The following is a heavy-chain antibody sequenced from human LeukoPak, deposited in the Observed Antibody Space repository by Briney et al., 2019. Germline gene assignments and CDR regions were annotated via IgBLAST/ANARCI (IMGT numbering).Heavy chain of an antibody. V-gene: IGHV3-23*01. CDR1: GFTFSSYA. Sequence: GGSLRLSCAASGFTFSSYAMSWVRQAPGKGLEWVSAISGSGGSTYYADSVKGRFTISRDNSENTLYLQMNSLRAEDTAVYYCAKPGEPSNYYFDYWGQGALVTVSS. J-gene: IGHJ4*02. CDR3: AKPGEPSNYYFDY. CDR2: ISGSGGST. D-gene: IGHD1-14*01.